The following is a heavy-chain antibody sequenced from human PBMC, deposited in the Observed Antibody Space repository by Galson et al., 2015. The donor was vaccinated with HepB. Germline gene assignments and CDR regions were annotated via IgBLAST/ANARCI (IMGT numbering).Heavy chain of an antibody. Sequence: CAASGFTFSSYAMSWVRQAPGKGLEWVSAISGSGGSTYYADSMKGRFTISRDNSKNTLYLQMNSLRAEDTAVYYCAKEGLGYCSSTSCYADIWGQGTLVTVSS. J-gene: IGHJ4*02. CDR2: ISGSGGST. V-gene: IGHV3-23*01. CDR3: AKEGLGYCSSTSCYADI. CDR1: GFTFSSYA. D-gene: IGHD2-2*01.